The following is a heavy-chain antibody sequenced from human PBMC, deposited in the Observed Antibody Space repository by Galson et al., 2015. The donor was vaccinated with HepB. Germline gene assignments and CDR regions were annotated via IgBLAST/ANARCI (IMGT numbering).Heavy chain of an antibody. J-gene: IGHJ4*02. D-gene: IGHD3-3*01. Sequence: SVKVSCKASGYTFTSYGISWVRQAPGQGLEWMGWISVHNGNTKYAQNLQGRVTMTTDTSTSTAYMELKSLRSDDTAVYYCARGRPYYDFWSGSPYYFDDWGQGTLVTVSS. CDR3: ARGRPYYDFWSGSPYYFDD. CDR1: GYTFTSYG. V-gene: IGHV1-18*01. CDR2: ISVHNGNT.